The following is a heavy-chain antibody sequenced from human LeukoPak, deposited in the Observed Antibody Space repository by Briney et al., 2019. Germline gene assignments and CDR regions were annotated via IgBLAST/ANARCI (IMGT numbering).Heavy chain of an antibody. J-gene: IGHJ3*02. Sequence: GGSLRLSCAASGFTFSDHYMDWVRQAPGKGLEWVSSISSSSSYIYYADSVKGRFTISRDNAKNSLYLQMNSLRAEDTAVYYCARDCSSTSCWGAFDIWGQGTMVTVSS. V-gene: IGHV3-21*01. CDR2: ISSSSSYI. D-gene: IGHD2-2*01. CDR1: GFTFSDHY. CDR3: ARDCSSTSCWGAFDI.